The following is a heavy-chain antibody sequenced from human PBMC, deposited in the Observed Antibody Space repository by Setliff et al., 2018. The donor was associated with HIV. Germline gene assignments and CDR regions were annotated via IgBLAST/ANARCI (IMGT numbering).Heavy chain of an antibody. CDR3: ATRGDLLGRRASTVTVYYYYLDV. V-gene: IGHV1-46*01. CDR1: YTFTSYY. D-gene: IGHD4-17*01. Sequence: YTFTSYYMHWVLQAPGQGLEWMGIINPSGGSTNYAQKFQGRVTMTEDTSTDTAFMELSGLTSEDTAVYYCATRGDLLGRRASTVTVYYYYLDVWGNGTTVTVSS. J-gene: IGHJ6*03. CDR2: INPSGGST.